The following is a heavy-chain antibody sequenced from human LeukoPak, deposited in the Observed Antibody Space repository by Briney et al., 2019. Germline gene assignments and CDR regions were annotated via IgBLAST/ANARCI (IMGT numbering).Heavy chain of an antibody. D-gene: IGHD4-17*01. CDR2: IWYDGSNK. CDR3: ARGVSYGDPSLDY. V-gene: IGHV3-33*01. J-gene: IGHJ4*02. Sequence: GGSLRLSCAASGFTFSSYGMHWVRQAPGKGLEWVAVIWYDGSNKYYADSVKGRFTISRDNSKNTLYLQMNSLRAEDTAVYYCARGVSYGDPSLDYWGQGTLVTVSS. CDR1: GFTFSSYG.